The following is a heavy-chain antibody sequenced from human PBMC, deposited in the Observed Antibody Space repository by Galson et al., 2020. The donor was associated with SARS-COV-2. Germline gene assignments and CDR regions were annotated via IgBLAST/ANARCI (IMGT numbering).Heavy chain of an antibody. D-gene: IGHD3-22*01. V-gene: IGHV1-18*01. J-gene: IGHJ4*02. CDR1: GYTFTSYG. CDR2: IGPYNGNT. Sequence: ASVKVSCKASGYTFTSYGISWVRQAPGQGLEWMGWIGPYNGNTNYAQKLQGRVTMTTDTSTSTAYLELRSLRSDDTAVYYCARGATNQYYYDSSGYKSFFDYCGQGTLVTVSS. CDR3: ARGATNQYYYDSSGYKSFFDY.